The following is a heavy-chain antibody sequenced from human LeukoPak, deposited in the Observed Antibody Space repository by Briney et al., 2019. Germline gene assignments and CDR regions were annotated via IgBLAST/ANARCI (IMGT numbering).Heavy chain of an antibody. J-gene: IGHJ4*02. Sequence: GGSLRLSCAASGFTFSTYTMNWVRQAPGKGLEWVSSISSSITYVYYADSVKGRFTISRDNAKNSLYLQMNSLRAEDTAVYYCARDEVYGEQYYFDYWGQGTLVTVSS. CDR1: GFTFSTYT. D-gene: IGHD4/OR15-4a*01. CDR2: ISSSITYV. V-gene: IGHV3-21*01. CDR3: ARDEVYGEQYYFDY.